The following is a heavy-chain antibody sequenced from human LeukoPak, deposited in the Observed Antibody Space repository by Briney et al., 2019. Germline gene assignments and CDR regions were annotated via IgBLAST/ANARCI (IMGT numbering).Heavy chain of an antibody. CDR2: LSAGGGIT. CDR3: VKGSNSWYSDY. V-gene: IGHV3-23*01. J-gene: IGHJ4*02. Sequence: GGSLRLSCAASGFTFSNNAMHWVRQAPGKGLEWVSRLSAGGGITYYADSVKGRFTITRDISKNTLYLEMNSLRAEDTAVYYCVKGSNSWYSDYWAREPWSPSPQ. CDR1: GFTFSNNA. D-gene: IGHD6-13*01.